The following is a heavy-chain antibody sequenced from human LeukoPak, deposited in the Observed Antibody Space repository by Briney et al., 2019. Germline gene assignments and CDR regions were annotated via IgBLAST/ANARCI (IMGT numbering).Heavy chain of an antibody. J-gene: IGHJ4*02. V-gene: IGHV3-23*01. D-gene: IGHD2-2*01. CDR2: ISGNGDIT. Sequence: TGGSLRLSSAASGFTFSSYAMTWVRQAPGKGLEWVSDISGNGDITYHADSVKGRFTVSRDNSRTTLYLQMNSLRAEDTAVYYCAKDVPTAYFDYWGQGTLVTVSS. CDR1: GFTFSSYA. CDR3: AKDVPTAYFDY.